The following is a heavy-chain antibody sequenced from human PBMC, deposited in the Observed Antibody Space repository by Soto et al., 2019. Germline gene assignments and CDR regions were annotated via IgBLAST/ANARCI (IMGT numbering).Heavy chain of an antibody. D-gene: IGHD5-12*01. CDR3: ARPLLGATILSGFDS. CDR2: IYYTGSA. V-gene: IGHV4-39*01. Sequence: QLQLQESGPGLVQPSETLSLTCIVSGDSINNNTYYWAWIRQSPGEGLEWIGSIYYTGSAFYNPALKSRVTTSVDTSKNQFSLKMDSVTAADTAVYFCARPLLGATILSGFDSWGRGILVTVSS. J-gene: IGHJ4*02. CDR1: GDSINNNTYY.